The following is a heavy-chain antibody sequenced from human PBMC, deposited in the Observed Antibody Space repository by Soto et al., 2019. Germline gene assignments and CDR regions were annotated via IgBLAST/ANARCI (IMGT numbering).Heavy chain of an antibody. V-gene: IGHV4-39*01. Sequence: SETLSLTCTVSGVSINSKVQYWAWVRHSPGKGLEWIGSVFYTGSTYHNPSLESRISISVDTPDNRFSLKVTSMTAADTGIYFCARHPFGGYAFDSWGRGTLVTVSS. CDR1: GVSINSKVQY. CDR3: ARHPFGGYAFDS. D-gene: IGHD3-16*01. CDR2: VFYTGST. J-gene: IGHJ4*02.